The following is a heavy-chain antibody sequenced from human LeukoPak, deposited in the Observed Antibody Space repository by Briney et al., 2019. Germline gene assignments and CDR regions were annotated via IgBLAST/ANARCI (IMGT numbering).Heavy chain of an antibody. Sequence: PSETLSLTCAVYGGSFSGYYWSWIRQPPGKGLEWIGEINHSGSTNYNPSLKSRVTISVDTSKNQFSLKLNSVTAADTALYYCARGHGVDSLSFDYWGQGTLVTVSS. CDR1: GGSFSGYY. CDR3: ARGHGVDSLSFDY. V-gene: IGHV4-34*01. D-gene: IGHD2/OR15-2a*01. CDR2: INHSGST. J-gene: IGHJ4*02.